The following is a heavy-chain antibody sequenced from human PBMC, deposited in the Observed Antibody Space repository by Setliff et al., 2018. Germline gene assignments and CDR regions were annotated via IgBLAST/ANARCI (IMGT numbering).Heavy chain of an antibody. V-gene: IGHV1-3*01. Sequence: GASVKVSCKASGYTFTSYAMHWVRQAPGQRLEWMGWINAGNGNTKYSQKFQGRVTITRDTSASTAYMELSSLRSGDTAVYYCARDPASSGYGTYYYYYYGTDVWGQGTTVTVSS. CDR1: GYTFTSYA. CDR3: ARDPASSGYGTYYYYYYGTDV. D-gene: IGHD5-12*01. J-gene: IGHJ6*02. CDR2: INAGNGNT.